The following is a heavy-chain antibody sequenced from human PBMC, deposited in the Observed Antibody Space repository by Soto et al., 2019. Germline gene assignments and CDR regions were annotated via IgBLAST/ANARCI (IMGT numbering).Heavy chain of an antibody. Sequence: EVQLLESGGGLVQPGGSLRLSCAASGFTFSSYAMSWVRQAPGKGLEWVSAISGSGGSTYYADSVKGRFTISRDNSKNTLYLQMNSLRAEDTAVYYCAKTVGSNLRWLAYYYYGMDVWGQGTTVTVSS. CDR1: GFTFSSYA. CDR2: ISGSGGST. CDR3: AKTVGSNLRWLAYYYYGMDV. D-gene: IGHD4-17*01. J-gene: IGHJ6*02. V-gene: IGHV3-23*01.